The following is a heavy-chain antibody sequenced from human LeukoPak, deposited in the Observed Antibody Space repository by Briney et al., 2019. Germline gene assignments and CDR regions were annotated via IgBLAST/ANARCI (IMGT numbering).Heavy chain of an antibody. J-gene: IGHJ4*02. D-gene: IGHD5-18*01. CDR2: IRFDASYK. CDR1: GFTFSSYG. V-gene: IGHV3-30*02. CDR3: AKEGVDTAMVYYFDY. Sequence: GGSLRLSCAASGFTFSSYGMHWVRQAPGKGLEWVAFIRFDASYKYYADSVKGRFTISRDNSKNTLYLQMNSLRAEDTAVYYCAKEGVDTAMVYYFDYWGQGTLVTVSS.